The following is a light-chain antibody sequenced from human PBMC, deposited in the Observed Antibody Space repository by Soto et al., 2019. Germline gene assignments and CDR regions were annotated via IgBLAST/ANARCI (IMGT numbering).Light chain of an antibody. J-gene: IGKJ4*01. Sequence: DTQMTQSPSSLSASVGERVTITCQASHDISNYLNWYQQKPGKAPKLLIYDASHLAAGVPSSFSGSGHGTDFTFTISSLQADDFATYYCQQYDSVPLTFGGGTTVDLK. V-gene: IGKV1-33*01. CDR3: QQYDSVPLT. CDR2: DAS. CDR1: HDISNY.